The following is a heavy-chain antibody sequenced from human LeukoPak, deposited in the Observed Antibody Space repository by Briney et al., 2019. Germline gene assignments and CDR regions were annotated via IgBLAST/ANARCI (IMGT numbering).Heavy chain of an antibody. CDR2: IWYDGSNK. CDR3: ARGKGLPDI. CDR1: GFTFSSYG. Sequence: GGSLRLSCAASGFTFSSYGMHWVRQAPGKGLEWVAVIWYDGSNKYYADSVKGRFTIYRDNSKNTLYLQMNSLRAEDTAVYYCARGKGLPDIWGQGTMVTVSS. V-gene: IGHV3-33*01. J-gene: IGHJ3*02.